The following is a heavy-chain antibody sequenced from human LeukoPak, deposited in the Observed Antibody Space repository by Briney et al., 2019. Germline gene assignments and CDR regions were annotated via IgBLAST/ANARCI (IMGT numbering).Heavy chain of an antibody. CDR1: GFNFSLYS. Sequence: GGSLRLSCTTSGFNFSLYSMYWVRQALGAGLEWVSAISSGNTYIYYADSLKGRFTISRDNAKKSLYLQMSSLRVEDSAVYYCARERVGWELGSWGLGTLVTVSS. CDR3: ARERVGWELGS. V-gene: IGHV3-21*01. CDR2: ISSGNTYI. D-gene: IGHD1-26*01. J-gene: IGHJ4*02.